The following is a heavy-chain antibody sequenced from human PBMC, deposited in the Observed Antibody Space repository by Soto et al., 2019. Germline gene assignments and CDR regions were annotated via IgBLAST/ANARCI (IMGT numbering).Heavy chain of an antibody. CDR1: GYTFTGYY. J-gene: IGHJ6*02. CDR3: ARDGVRGVYFSYYYGMDI. Sequence: QVQLVQSGAEVMKPGASVKVSCQASGYTFTGYYMHWVRQAPGQGFEWMGWINPNSGGSNYSQKFQGRVTMTRDTSISTAYMELSRLTSDDTAVYYCARDGVRGVYFSYYYGMDIWGQGTTVTVSS. CDR2: INPNSGGS. D-gene: IGHD3-10*01. V-gene: IGHV1-2*02.